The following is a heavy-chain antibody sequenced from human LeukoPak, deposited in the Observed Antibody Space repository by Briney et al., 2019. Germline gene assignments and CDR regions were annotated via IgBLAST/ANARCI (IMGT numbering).Heavy chain of an antibody. D-gene: IGHD3-10*01. CDR3: ARTLMPLYYGTSAADWFDP. CDR2: IYTSGST. CDR1: GASISGSGYY. J-gene: IGHJ5*02. Sequence: SETLSLTCAVSGASISGSGYYWSWIRQPAGKGLEWIGRIYTSGSTNYNPSLKSRVTMSVDTSKNQFSLKLSSVTAADTAVYYCARTLMPLYYGTSAADWFDPWGQGTLVTVSS. V-gene: IGHV4-61*02.